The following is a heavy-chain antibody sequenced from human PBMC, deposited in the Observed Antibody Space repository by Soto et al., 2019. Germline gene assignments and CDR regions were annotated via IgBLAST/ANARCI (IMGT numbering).Heavy chain of an antibody. CDR2: IYHSRST. Sequence: PSETLSLTCAVSGGSISSGGYSWSWIRQPPGKGLEWIGYIYHSRSTYYNPSLKSRVTISVDRSKNQFSLKLSSVTAADTAVYYCARGASDFVVVTIDYWGQGTPVTVPS. CDR1: GGSISSGGYS. V-gene: IGHV4-30-2*01. D-gene: IGHD2-15*01. CDR3: ARGASDFVVVTIDY. J-gene: IGHJ4*02.